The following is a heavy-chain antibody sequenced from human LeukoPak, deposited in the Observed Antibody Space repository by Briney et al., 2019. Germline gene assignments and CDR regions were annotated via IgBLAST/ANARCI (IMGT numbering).Heavy chain of an antibody. J-gene: IGHJ5*02. V-gene: IGHV3-30*02. CDR2: IRYDGSNK. D-gene: IGHD2-2*01. Sequence: GGSLRLSCAASGFTFSSYGMHWVRQAPGKGLEWVAFIRYDGSNKYYADSVKGRFTISRDNSKNTLYLQMNSLRAEDTAVYYCAKEVVPAAMGFGNWFDPWGQGTLVTVSS. CDR3: AKEVVPAAMGFGNWFDP. CDR1: GFTFSSYG.